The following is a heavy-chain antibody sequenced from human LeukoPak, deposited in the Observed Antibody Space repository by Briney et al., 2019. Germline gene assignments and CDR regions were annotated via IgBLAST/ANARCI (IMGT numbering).Heavy chain of an antibody. J-gene: IGHJ3*02. CDR1: GGSISSYY. Sequence: SETLSLTCTVSGGSISSYYWSWIRQPAGKGLEWIGRIYTSGSTNYNPSLKSRVTMSVDTSKNQFSLKLSSVTAADTAVYYCARDHCGGSCQSDAFDIWGQGTVVTVSS. CDR2: IYTSGST. V-gene: IGHV4-4*07. CDR3: ARDHCGGSCQSDAFDI. D-gene: IGHD2-15*01.